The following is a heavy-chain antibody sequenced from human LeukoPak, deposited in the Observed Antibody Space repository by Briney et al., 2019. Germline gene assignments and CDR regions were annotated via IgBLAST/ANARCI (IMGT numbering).Heavy chain of an antibody. CDR2: LYHSGTT. J-gene: IGHJ4*02. D-gene: IGHD3-10*01. Sequence: SETLSLTCSVSGGSIISSDYYWGWIRQPPGQGLEWIGNLYHSGTTYYNPSLKSRVTISVDTSKNQFSLNLNSVTAADTAVYYCARDRNSYYYGSGSRPFDYWGQGTLVTVSS. V-gene: IGHV4-39*07. CDR3: ARDRNSYYYGSGSRPFDY. CDR1: GGSIISSDYY.